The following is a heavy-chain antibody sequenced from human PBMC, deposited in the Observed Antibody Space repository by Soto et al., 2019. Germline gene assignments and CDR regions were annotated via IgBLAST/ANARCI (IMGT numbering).Heavy chain of an antibody. D-gene: IGHD6-19*01. J-gene: IGHJ4*02. CDR3: ARFIIAVAGYDY. CDR2: IYYSGST. V-gene: IGHV4-39*01. Sequence: SETLSLTCTVSGGSISSSSYYWGWIRQPPGKGLEWIGSIYYSGSTYYNPSLKSRVTISVDTSKNQFSLKLSSVTAADTAVYYCARFIIAVAGYDYWGQGTLVTAPQ. CDR1: GGSISSSSYY.